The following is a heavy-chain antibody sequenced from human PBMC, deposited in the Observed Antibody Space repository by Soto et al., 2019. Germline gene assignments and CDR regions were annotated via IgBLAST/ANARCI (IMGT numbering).Heavy chain of an antibody. Sequence: QLQLQESGPGLVKPSETLSLTCTVSGASISTSGYYWAWIRQPPGQGLEWSGSISYSVSPSYNPSLASRLSISVDTSKNHLSLRLTSVTAADTAVYYCASHPYSGTTNRSDYWGQGTLVTVSS. V-gene: IGHV4-39*02. J-gene: IGHJ4*02. CDR2: ISYSVSP. CDR1: GASISTSGYY. D-gene: IGHD1-26*01. CDR3: ASHPYSGTTNRSDY.